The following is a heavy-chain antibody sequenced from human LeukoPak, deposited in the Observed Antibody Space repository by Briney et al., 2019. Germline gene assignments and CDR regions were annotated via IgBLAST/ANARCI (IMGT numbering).Heavy chain of an antibody. V-gene: IGHV4-59*01. J-gene: IGHJ6*03. D-gene: IGHD3-10*01. CDR2: IYYSGST. CDR1: GGSISSYY. CDR3: ARLGTMLRGAQYYYMDV. Sequence: SETLSLTCTVSGGSISSYYWSWIRQPPGKGLEWIGYIYYSGSTNYNPSLKSRVTISVDTSKNQFSLKLSSVTAADTAVYYCARLGTMLRGAQYYYMDVWGKGTTVTISS.